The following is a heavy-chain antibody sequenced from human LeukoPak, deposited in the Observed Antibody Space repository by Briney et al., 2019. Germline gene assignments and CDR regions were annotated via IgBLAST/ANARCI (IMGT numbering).Heavy chain of an antibody. CDR1: GGTFSSYA. CDR3: ARDPPGYCISTSCYSENWFDP. Sequence: SVKVSCKASGGTFSSYAISWVRQAPGQGLELMGRFIPIFGTANYAQKFQGRVTITTDESTSTAYMELSSLRSEDTAVYYCARDPPGYCISTSCYSENWFDPWGQGTLVTVSS. J-gene: IGHJ5*02. V-gene: IGHV1-69*05. CDR2: FIPIFGTA. D-gene: IGHD2-2*01.